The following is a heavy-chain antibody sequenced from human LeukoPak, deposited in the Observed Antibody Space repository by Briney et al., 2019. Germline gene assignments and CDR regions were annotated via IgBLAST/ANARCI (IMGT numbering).Heavy chain of an antibody. Sequence: SETLSLTCTVSGGSISSSSYYWGWIRQPPGKGLEWIGSIYYSGRTYYNPSLKSRVTISVDTSKNQFSLKLSSVTAADTAVYYCARPSSSWWDAFDIWGQGTMVTVSS. CDR2: IYYSGRT. J-gene: IGHJ3*02. V-gene: IGHV4-39*01. D-gene: IGHD6-13*01. CDR3: ARPSSSWWDAFDI. CDR1: GGSISSSSYY.